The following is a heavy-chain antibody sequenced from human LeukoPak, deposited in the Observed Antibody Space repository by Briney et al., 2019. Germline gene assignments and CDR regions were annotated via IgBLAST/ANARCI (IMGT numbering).Heavy chain of an antibody. Sequence: GGSLRLSCAASGFTFDDHAMHWVRQAPGKGLEWVSGISWNSGSIGYADSVKGRFTISRDNAKNSLYLQMNSLRAEDTALYYCAKGYSSSPRDLDYWGQGTLVTVSS. D-gene: IGHD6-13*01. CDR2: ISWNSGSI. V-gene: IGHV3-9*01. CDR1: GFTFDDHA. CDR3: AKGYSSSPRDLDY. J-gene: IGHJ4*02.